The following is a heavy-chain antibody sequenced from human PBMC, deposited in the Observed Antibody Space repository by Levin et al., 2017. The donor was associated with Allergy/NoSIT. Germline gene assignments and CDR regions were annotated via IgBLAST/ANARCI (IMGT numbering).Heavy chain of an antibody. Sequence: SQTLSLTCAISGDSVSSNSAAWNWIRQSPSRGLEWLGRTYYRSKWYNDYAVSVKSRITINPDTSKNQFSLQLNSVTPEDTAVYYCARAGVLGYCSSTSCLWVDYWGQGTLVTVSS. CDR1: GDSVSSNSAA. CDR3: ARAGVLGYCSSTSCLWVDY. V-gene: IGHV6-1*01. D-gene: IGHD2-2*01. J-gene: IGHJ4*02. CDR2: TYYRSKWYN.